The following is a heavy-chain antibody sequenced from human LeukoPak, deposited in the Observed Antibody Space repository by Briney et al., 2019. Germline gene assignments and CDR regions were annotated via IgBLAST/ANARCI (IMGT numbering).Heavy chain of an antibody. CDR1: GYTFTSYG. D-gene: IGHD2-15*01. CDR2: ISAYNGNT. V-gene: IGHV1-18*01. Sequence: ASVKVSCKASGYTFTSYGISWVRQAPGQGLEWMGWISAYNGNTNYAQKLQGGVTMTTDTSTSTAYMELRSLRSDDTAVYYCARDDRLGYCSGGSCPRKGYYYYMDVWGKGTTVTVSS. J-gene: IGHJ6*03. CDR3: ARDDRLGYCSGGSCPRKGYYYYMDV.